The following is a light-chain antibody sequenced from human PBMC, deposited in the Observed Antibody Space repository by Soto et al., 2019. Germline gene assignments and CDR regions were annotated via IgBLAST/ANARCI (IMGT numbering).Light chain of an antibody. CDR3: QQSYIEPQK. CDR2: AAS. J-gene: IGKJ5*01. CDR1: QSISSY. V-gene: IGKV1-39*01. Sequence: RIMYSASAWLATVGDEVTITSRASQSISSYLNWYQQKPGKAPKLLIYAASSLQSGVPSRFSGSGSGTDFTLTICSLQPEDFATYYCQQSYIEPQKFGQGALLEIK.